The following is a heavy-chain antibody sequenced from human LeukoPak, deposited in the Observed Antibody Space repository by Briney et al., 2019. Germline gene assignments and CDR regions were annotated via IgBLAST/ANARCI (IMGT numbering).Heavy chain of an antibody. Sequence: EGSLRLSCAASGFTFSSYGMHWVRQAPGKGLEWVAVIWYDGSNKYYADSVKGRFTISRDNSKNTLYLQMNSLRAEDTAVYYCARDWEPYGSVDYWGQGTLVTVSS. CDR3: ARDWEPYGSVDY. CDR2: IWYDGSNK. CDR1: GFTFSSYG. D-gene: IGHD3-10*01. V-gene: IGHV3-33*01. J-gene: IGHJ4*02.